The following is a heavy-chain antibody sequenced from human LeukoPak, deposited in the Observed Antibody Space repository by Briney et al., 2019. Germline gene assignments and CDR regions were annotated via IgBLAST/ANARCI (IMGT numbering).Heavy chain of an antibody. J-gene: IGHJ4*02. D-gene: IGHD6-13*01. Sequence: PSETLSLTCTVSAYSISSDYYWGWIRQPPGKGLEWIGSIYHSGSTYYNPSLNSRVTISVDTSKNQFSLKLSPVTAADTAVYYCASHHKYSSRWPPSYYFDYWGQGTLVTVSS. V-gene: IGHV4-38-2*02. CDR1: AYSISSDYY. CDR2: IYHSGST. CDR3: ASHHKYSSRWPPSYYFDY.